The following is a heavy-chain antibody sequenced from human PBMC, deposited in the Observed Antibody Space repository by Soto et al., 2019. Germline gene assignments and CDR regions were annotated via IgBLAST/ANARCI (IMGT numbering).Heavy chain of an antibody. D-gene: IGHD1-1*01. CDR1: GDSISSYY. CDR2: IYYSGST. CDR3: ASQKVWKSYWSDP. Sequence: ASETLSLTCTVSGDSISSYYWSWIRQPPGKGLEWIGYIYYSGSTNYNPSLKSRVTISVDTSKNQFSLKLTSVTAADTAVYYCASQKVWKSYWSDPGGKGTLVTVS. V-gene: IGHV4-59*08. J-gene: IGHJ5*02.